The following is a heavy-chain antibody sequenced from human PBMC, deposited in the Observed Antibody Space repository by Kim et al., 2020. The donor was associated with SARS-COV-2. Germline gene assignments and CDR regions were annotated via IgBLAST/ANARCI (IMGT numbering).Heavy chain of an antibody. D-gene: IGHD3-10*01. J-gene: IGHJ4*02. Sequence: SETLSLTCTVSGGSISSSSYYWGWIRQPPGKGLEWIGSIYYSGSTYYNPSLKSRVTISVDTSKNQFSLKLSSVTAADTAVYYCASTLLWFGELTNPHFDYWGQGTLVTVSS. CDR1: GGSISSSSYY. CDR2: IYYSGST. CDR3: ASTLLWFGELTNPHFDY. V-gene: IGHV4-39*01.